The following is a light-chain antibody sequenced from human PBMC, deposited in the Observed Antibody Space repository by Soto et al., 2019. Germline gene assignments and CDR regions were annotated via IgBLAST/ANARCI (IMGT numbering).Light chain of an antibody. CDR1: SGYSNYK. V-gene: IGLV9-49*01. J-gene: IGLJ1*01. Sequence: QPVLTQPPSASASLGASVTLTCTLSSGYSNYKVDWYQQRPGKGPRFVMRVGTGGIVGSKGDGIPDRFSVLGSGLNRYLTIKNIQEEDESVYHCGADHGSGSNFAFDVFGTGTKLTVL. CDR3: GADHGSGSNFAFDV. CDR2: VGTGGIVG.